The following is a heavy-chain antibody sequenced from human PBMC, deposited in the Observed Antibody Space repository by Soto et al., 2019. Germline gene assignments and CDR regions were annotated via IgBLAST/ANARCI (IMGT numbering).Heavy chain of an antibody. CDR2: ISGSGGST. CDR1: GFTFSSYA. V-gene: IGHV3-23*01. Sequence: PGGSLRLSCAASGFTFSSYAMSWVRQAPGKGLEWVSAISGSGGSTYYADSVKGRFTISRDNSKNTLYLQMNSLRAEDTAVYYCARHIVVVPAAPKGYWGQGTLVTVSS. D-gene: IGHD2-2*01. J-gene: IGHJ4*02. CDR3: ARHIVVVPAAPKGY.